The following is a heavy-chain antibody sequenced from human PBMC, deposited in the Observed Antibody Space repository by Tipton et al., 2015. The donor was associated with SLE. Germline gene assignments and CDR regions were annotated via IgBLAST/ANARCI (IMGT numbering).Heavy chain of an antibody. CDR2: INHSGST. CDR3: ARGRWYFDL. J-gene: IGHJ2*01. Sequence: TLSLTCAVYGGSLRDYFYWIWIRQPPGKGLEWIGEINHSGSTNYIPSLKSRVTISVDTSKNQFSLKLSSVTAADTAVYYCARGRWYFDLWGRGTLVTVSS. CDR1: GGSLRDYFY. V-gene: IGHV4-34*01.